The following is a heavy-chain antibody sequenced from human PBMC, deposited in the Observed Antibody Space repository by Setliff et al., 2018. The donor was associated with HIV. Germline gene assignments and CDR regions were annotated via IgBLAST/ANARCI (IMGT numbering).Heavy chain of an antibody. V-gene: IGHV3-30*04. D-gene: IGHD6-6*01. Sequence: GGSLRLSCAASGFTFSIYAMHWVRQAPGKGLEWVAFISYDGSYEYYADSVKGRFTISRDNAKNKLYLQINSLRAEDTAVYYCASLGGLLYTSSSLRGVDYWGQGTLVTVSS. CDR1: GFTFSIYA. J-gene: IGHJ4*02. CDR3: ASLGGLLYTSSSLRGVDY. CDR2: ISYDGSYE.